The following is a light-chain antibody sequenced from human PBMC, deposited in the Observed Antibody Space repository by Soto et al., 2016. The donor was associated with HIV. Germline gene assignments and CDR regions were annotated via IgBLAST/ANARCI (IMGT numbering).Light chain of an antibody. CDR2: DDT. J-gene: IGLJ1*01. CDR3: QVWDSPSDHYV. CDR1: SIGEKS. V-gene: IGLV3-21*01. Sequence: SYELTQPPSVSVAPGKTARITCGGNSIGEKSVHWYQERPGQAPMLVVYDDTDRPSGIPERFSGTNSGNTATLTITRVEAGDEADYYCQVWDSPSDHYVFGPGTKVTVL.